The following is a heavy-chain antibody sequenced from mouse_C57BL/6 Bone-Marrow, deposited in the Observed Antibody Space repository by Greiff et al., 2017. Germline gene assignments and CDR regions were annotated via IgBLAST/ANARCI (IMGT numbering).Heavy chain of an antibody. D-gene: IGHD3-3*01. J-gene: IGHJ3*01. CDR2: IDPSDSET. CDR3: ALGTRGFFFAY. V-gene: IGHV1-52*01. CDR1: GYTFTSYW. Sequence: VQLQQPGAELVRPGSSVKLSCKASGYTFTSYWMHWVKQRPIQGLEWIGNIDPSDSETHYNQKFKDKATLTVDQSSSTAYMQLSSLTSEDSAFYYCALGTRGFFFAYWGQGTLVTVSA.